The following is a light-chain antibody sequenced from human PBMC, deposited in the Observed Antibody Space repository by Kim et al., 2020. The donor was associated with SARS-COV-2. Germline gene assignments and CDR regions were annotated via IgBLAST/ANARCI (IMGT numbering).Light chain of an antibody. Sequence: ASVGERVTIPCRGSQSVSSWCAWYQQRPGKTPQILFYAASSLQSGVPSRFSGSVAGTDFTLTISSLQPEDFATYSSQHGNRFPPTFGAGTKMYIK. V-gene: IGKV1-12*01. CDR1: QSVSSW. CDR3: QHGNRFPPT. J-gene: IGKJ4*01. CDR2: AAS.